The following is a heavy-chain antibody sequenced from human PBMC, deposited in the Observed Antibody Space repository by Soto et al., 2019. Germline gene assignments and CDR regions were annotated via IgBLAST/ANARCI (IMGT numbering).Heavy chain of an antibody. V-gene: IGHV4-31*03. CDR2: IYYSGST. CDR1: GGSISSGGYY. D-gene: IGHD2-15*01. Sequence: QVQLQESGPGLVKPSQTLSLTCTVSGGSISSGGYYWSWIRQHPGKGLEWIGYIYYSGSTYYNPSLKSRVTISVDTSKNPFALKLSSVTAADTAVYDGARDFEYCSCCSCSGNWGQGTLVTVSS. J-gene: IGHJ4*02. CDR3: ARDFEYCSCCSCSGN.